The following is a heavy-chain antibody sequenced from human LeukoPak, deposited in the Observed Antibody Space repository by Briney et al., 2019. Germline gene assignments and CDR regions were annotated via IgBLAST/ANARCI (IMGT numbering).Heavy chain of an antibody. CDR2: MNPNSGNT. Sequence: ASVKVSCKASGYTFTSYDINWVRQATGQGLEWMGWMNPNSGNTGYAQKFQGRVTMTRNTSISTAYMELSSLRSEDTAVYYCARTVVTWAGLTGSWSYRGGQIVFGYWGQGTLVTVSS. D-gene: IGHD1-26*01. J-gene: IGHJ4*02. CDR1: GYTFTSYD. V-gene: IGHV1-8*01. CDR3: ARTVVTWAGLTGSWSYRGGQIVFGY.